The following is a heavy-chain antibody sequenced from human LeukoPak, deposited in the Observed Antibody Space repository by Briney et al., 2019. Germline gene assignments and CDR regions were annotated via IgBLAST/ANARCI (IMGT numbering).Heavy chain of an antibody. D-gene: IGHD3-10*01. CDR1: GFTFSNYE. J-gene: IGHJ4*02. CDR2: ISSSGSDI. Sequence: PGGSLRLSCAASGFTFSNYEMHWVRQAPGKGLEWVSYISSSGSDIYYADSVKGRFTISRDNAKNSLYLHMNSLRAEDTAVYYCAKDLHYGSADYWGQGTLVTVSS. V-gene: IGHV3-48*03. CDR3: AKDLHYGSADY.